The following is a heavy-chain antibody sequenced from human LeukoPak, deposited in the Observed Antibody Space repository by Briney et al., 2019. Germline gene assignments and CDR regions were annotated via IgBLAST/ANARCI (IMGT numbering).Heavy chain of an antibody. CDR3: AKIWAGYTLADY. CDR1: GFTFNSYA. J-gene: IGHJ4*02. Sequence: PGGSLRLSCAASGFTFNSYAMSWVRQAPGKGLEWVSVISGSGGSTYYADSVKGRFTISRDNSKNTLYLQMNSLRAEDTAVYYCAKIWAGYTLADYWGQGTLVTVSS. D-gene: IGHD3/OR15-3a*01. CDR2: ISGSGGST. V-gene: IGHV3-23*01.